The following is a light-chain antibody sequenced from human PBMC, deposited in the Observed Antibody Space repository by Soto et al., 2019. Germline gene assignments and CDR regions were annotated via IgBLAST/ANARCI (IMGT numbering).Light chain of an antibody. CDR3: MQALQTPYT. CDR1: QSLLHSNGYNH. V-gene: IGKV2-28*01. CDR2: LGS. J-gene: IGKJ2*01. Sequence: IVMTQSPLSLPVTPGEPASISCRSSQSLLHSNGYNHVDWYLQKPGQSPQLLIYLGSNRASGVDDMCSGSGSGTYSTLKISRVEAEDVGVYYCMQALQTPYTFGPGTKLEIK.